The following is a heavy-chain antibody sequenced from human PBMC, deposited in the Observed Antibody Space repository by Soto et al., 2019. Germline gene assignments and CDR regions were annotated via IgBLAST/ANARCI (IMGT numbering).Heavy chain of an antibody. CDR2: VNYSGGT. D-gene: IGHD5-18*01. J-gene: IGHJ4*02. V-gene: IGHV4-34*01. CDR3: ARGRYSYGFDS. Sequence: SETLFLTCVVPGGSFSGYYWSWIRQSPGQGPEWIGEVNYSGGTNYNPSLESRVIISLDTSKSQFSLRLNSMTAADTAVYFCARGRYSYGFDSWGQGNLVTVSS. CDR1: GGSFSGYY.